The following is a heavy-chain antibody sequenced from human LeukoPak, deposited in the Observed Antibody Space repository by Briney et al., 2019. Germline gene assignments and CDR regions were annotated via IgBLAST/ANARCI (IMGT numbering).Heavy chain of an antibody. V-gene: IGHV1-18*01. CDR3: ALYDSSGYYGYFDY. J-gene: IGHJ4*02. CDR1: GDTLTSYG. D-gene: IGHD3-22*01. CDR2: ISPYNGNT. Sequence: GASVKVSCKASGDTLTSYGISWVRQAPGQGLEWMGWISPYNGNTNYAQKLQGGVTMTTDTFTSTAYMELRSLRSDDTAVYYCALYDSSGYYGYFDYWGQGTLVTVSS.